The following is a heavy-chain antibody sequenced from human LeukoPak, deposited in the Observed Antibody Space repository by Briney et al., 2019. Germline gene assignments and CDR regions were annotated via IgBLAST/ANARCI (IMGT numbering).Heavy chain of an antibody. D-gene: IGHD1-1*01. Sequence: GGSLRLSCAASGFTFSSYSMNWVRQAPGKGLEWVSSISSSSSYIYYADSVKGRFTISRDNAKNLLYLQMNSLRAEDMAVYYCARVVQSVAFDIWGQGTMVTVCS. J-gene: IGHJ3*02. V-gene: IGHV3-21*01. CDR1: GFTFSSYS. CDR3: ARVVQSVAFDI. CDR2: ISSSSSYI.